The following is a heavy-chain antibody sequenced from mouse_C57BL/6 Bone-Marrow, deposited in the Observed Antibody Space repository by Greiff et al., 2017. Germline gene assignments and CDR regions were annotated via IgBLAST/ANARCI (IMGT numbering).Heavy chain of an antibody. CDR1: GYTFTSYW. J-gene: IGHJ2*01. D-gene: IGHD1-1*01. Sequence: QVQLLQPGAELVKPGASVKLSCKASGYTFTSYWMQWVKQRPGQGLEWIGEIDPSDSYTNYTQKFKGKATLTVDTSSSTAYMQLSSLTSEDTAVYYCERGRITTVADYWGQGTTLTVSA. V-gene: IGHV1-50*01. CDR3: ERGRITTVADY. CDR2: IDPSDSYT.